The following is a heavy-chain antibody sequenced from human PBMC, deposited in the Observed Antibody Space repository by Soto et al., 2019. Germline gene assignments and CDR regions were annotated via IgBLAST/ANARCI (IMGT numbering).Heavy chain of an antibody. J-gene: IGHJ4*02. D-gene: IGHD2-21*01. Sequence: QLQLQESGSGLVKPSQTLSLTCAVSGGSISSGGYSWRWIRQPPGKGLEWIGYIYHSGSTYYNPYLQRRGTISVDRSKNQFSLKLSSVTAADTAVYYCARENNVFPGGYFDYWGQGTLVTVSS. CDR2: IYHSGST. CDR1: GGSISSGGYS. CDR3: ARENNVFPGGYFDY. V-gene: IGHV4-30-2*01.